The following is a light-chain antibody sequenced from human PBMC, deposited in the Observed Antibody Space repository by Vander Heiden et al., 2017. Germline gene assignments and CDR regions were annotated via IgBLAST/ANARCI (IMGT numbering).Light chain of an antibody. CDR2: GDS. V-gene: IGLV3-10*01. Sequence: SYELTQPPSVSVSPGQTARITCSGDALPKEYACWYQQKSGQAPVLVIDGDSKRPSGIPERFSGSSSGTMATLTISGAQVDDEADYYCYSTDSSGNHRVFGGGTKLTVL. CDR3: YSTDSSGNHRV. CDR1: ALPKEY. J-gene: IGLJ2*01.